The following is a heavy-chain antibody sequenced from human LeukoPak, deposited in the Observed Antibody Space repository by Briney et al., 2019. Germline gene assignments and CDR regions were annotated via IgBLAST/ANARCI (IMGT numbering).Heavy chain of an antibody. V-gene: IGHV5-51*01. Sequence: GESLKISCRGSGYSFTNDWIGWVRQMPGKGLEWMGIIYPGDSNTRYSPSFQGQVTITADKSISTAYLQWSSLKASDTAKYYCARHTKYSTSSRVFDYWGQGTLVTVSS. CDR2: IYPGDSNT. J-gene: IGHJ4*02. CDR1: GYSFTNDW. CDR3: ARHTKYSTSSRVFDY. D-gene: IGHD6-6*01.